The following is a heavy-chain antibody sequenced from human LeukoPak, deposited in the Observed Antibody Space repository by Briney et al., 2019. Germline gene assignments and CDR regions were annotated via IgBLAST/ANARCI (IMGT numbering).Heavy chain of an antibody. CDR1: GFTLGNYA. CDR3: AKGVRLWFAFYFDY. Sequence: GGSLRLSCAASGFTLGNYAMSWVRQAPGKGLEWVSAISGNGYNTYYADSVKGRFTISSESSRNTLYLQMHSLRAEDTAVYYCAKGVRLWFAFYFDYWGQGTLVTVSS. D-gene: IGHD3-10*01. V-gene: IGHV3-23*01. CDR2: ISGNGYNT. J-gene: IGHJ4*02.